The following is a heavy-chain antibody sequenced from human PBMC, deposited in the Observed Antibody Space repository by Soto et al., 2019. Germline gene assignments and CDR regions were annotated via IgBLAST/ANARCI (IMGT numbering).Heavy chain of an antibody. CDR1: GFSFSDSY. CDR3: ARGGGGGLFDP. Sequence: GGSLRLSCATSGFSFSDSYMSWIRQAPGKGLEWISYISPRSTFRDCAESVKGRFTISRDSVKNSLYLQMNNLTAGDTGVYYCARGGGGGLFDPWGQGSLVTVSS. CDR2: ISPRSTFR. J-gene: IGHJ5*02. V-gene: IGHV3-11*06. D-gene: IGHD2-21*01.